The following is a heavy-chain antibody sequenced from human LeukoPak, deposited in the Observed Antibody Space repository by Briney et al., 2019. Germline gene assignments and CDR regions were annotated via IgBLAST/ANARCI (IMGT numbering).Heavy chain of an antibody. CDR2: IYYSGST. J-gene: IGHJ6*02. CDR3: AGGYSSGWYPPFCYYYGMDV. V-gene: IGHV4-59*01. CDR1: GVSISSYY. Sequence: PSETLSLTCTVSGVSISSYYWSWIRQPPGKGLEWIGYIYYSGSTNYNPSLKSRVTISVDTSKNQFSLKLSSVTAADTAVYYCAGGYSSGWYPPFCYYYGMDVWGQGTTVTVSS. D-gene: IGHD6-19*01.